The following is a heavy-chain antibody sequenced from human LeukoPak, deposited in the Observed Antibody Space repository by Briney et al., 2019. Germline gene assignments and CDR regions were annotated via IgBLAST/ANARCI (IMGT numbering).Heavy chain of an antibody. D-gene: IGHD6-13*01. CDR2: MYSGGDT. Sequence: GSLRLSCAASGFTVSYNYMSWVRPAPGKGLEWVSVMYSGGDTYYADSVKGRFTFSRDISKNTLYLQMNGLRTEDTAMYYCARDAPQVPAAGVLASWGQGTLVTVSS. CDR3: ARDAPQVPAAGVLAS. V-gene: IGHV3-53*01. CDR1: GFTVSYNY. J-gene: IGHJ5*02.